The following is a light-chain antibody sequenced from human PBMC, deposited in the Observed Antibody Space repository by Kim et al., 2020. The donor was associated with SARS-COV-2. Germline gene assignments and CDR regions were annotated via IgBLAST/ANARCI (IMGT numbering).Light chain of an antibody. CDR2: YDR. Sequence: GNTARNACGRINMGRKSERWYQRKPGQAPVVVVFYDRDRPSGIHESFSGSNSGKSATLTIGWVEDGDRAEDYCQVWNSYGDHVVFGGESQLTFL. CDR1: NMGRKS. CDR3: QVWNSYGDHVV. V-gene: IGLV3-21*03. J-gene: IGLJ2*01.